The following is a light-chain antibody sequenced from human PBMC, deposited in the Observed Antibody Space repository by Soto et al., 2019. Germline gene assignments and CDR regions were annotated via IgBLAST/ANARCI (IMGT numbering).Light chain of an antibody. Sequence: DLQMTQSPSTLSASVGDRVTITCRASQSISSWLAWYQQKPGKAPKLLNYDASSLESGVPSRFSGSGSGTEFTLTISSLQPDDFATYYCQQYNSYSPYTFGQGTKLEIK. CDR2: DAS. J-gene: IGKJ2*01. CDR1: QSISSW. V-gene: IGKV1-5*01. CDR3: QQYNSYSPYT.